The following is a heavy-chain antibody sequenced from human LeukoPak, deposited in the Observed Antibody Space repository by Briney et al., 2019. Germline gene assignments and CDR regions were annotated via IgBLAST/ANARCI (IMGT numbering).Heavy chain of an antibody. V-gene: IGHV3-21*01. D-gene: IGHD6-13*01. Sequence: GGSLRLSCAAYGFTFSSYNMNWVRQAPGKGLEWVSSITSSSSYIYYADSVKGRFTISRDNAKNSLYLQINSLRAEDTAVYYCARDRLSSSHDYWGQGTLVTVSS. J-gene: IGHJ4*02. CDR2: ITSSSSYI. CDR1: GFTFSSYN. CDR3: ARDRLSSSHDY.